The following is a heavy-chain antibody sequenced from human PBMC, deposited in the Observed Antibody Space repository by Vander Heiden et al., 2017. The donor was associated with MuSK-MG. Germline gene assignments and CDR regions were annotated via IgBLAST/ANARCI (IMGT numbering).Heavy chain of an antibody. CDR1: GFTFSSYA. J-gene: IGHJ4*02. CDR3: AKVSNVLRYVDWLTFDY. V-gene: IGHV3-23*01. Sequence: EVQLLESGGGLVQPGGSLRLSCAASGFTFSSYAMSWVRQAPGKGLEWVSAISGSGGSTYYADSVKGRCTISRDNSKNTLYLQMNSLRAEDTAVYYCAKVSNVLRYVDWLTFDYWGQGTLVTVSS. D-gene: IGHD3-9*01. CDR2: ISGSGGST.